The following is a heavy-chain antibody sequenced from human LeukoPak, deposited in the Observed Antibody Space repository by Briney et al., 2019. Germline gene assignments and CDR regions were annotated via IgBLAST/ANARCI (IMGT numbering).Heavy chain of an antibody. J-gene: IGHJ4*02. D-gene: IGHD6-19*01. CDR1: GFTVSSNY. CDR3: ARDDIAVAGQDY. CDR2: IYSGGST. Sequence: GGSLRLSCAASGFTVSSNYMSWVRQAPGQGLEWVSVIYSGGSTYYADSVKGRFTISRDNSKNTLYLQMNSLRAEDTAVYYCARDDIAVAGQDYWGQGTLVTVSS. V-gene: IGHV3-66*01.